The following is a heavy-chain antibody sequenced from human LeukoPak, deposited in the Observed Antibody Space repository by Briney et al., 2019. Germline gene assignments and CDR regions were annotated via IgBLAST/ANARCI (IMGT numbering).Heavy chain of an antibody. J-gene: IGHJ4*02. D-gene: IGHD3-22*01. V-gene: IGHV3-23*01. Sequence: GGSLRLSCAASGFTFSSHAMSWVRQAPGEGLEWVSAISGSGGSTYYADSVKGRFTISRDNSKNTLYLQMNSLRAEDTAVYYCAKRPSDYYDSSGYYHPFDYWGQGTLVTVSS. CDR2: ISGSGGST. CDR3: AKRPSDYYDSSGYYHPFDY. CDR1: GFTFSSHA.